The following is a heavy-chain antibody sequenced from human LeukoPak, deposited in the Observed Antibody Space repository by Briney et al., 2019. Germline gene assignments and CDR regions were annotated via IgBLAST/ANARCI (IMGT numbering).Heavy chain of an antibody. CDR1: GGSISSYY. D-gene: IGHD2-8*01. J-gene: IGHJ4*02. CDR2: MQYTGST. Sequence: SETLSLTCTVSGGSISSYYWSWIRQPPGKGLEWIAYMQYTGSTSYNPSLKSRVTISLDSSNSQLSLKLKSVTAADTAVYFCARVRRFNGPYNVYLDYWGQGTLVTVSS. V-gene: IGHV4-59*01. CDR3: ARVRRFNGPYNVYLDY.